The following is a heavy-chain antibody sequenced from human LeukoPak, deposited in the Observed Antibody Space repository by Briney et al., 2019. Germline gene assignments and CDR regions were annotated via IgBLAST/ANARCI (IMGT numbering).Heavy chain of an antibody. CDR2: INHSGST. D-gene: IGHD5-18*01. CDR3: ARGRTQLQLRGFDYGMDV. V-gene: IGHV4-34*01. Sequence: SETLSLTCAVYGGSFSGYYWSWLRPPPGKGLEWIGEINHSGSTDYNPSLKSRVTISVDTSKNQFSLKLTSVTAADTAVYYCARGRTQLQLRGFDYGMDVWGQGTTATVSS. CDR1: GGSFSGYY. J-gene: IGHJ6*02.